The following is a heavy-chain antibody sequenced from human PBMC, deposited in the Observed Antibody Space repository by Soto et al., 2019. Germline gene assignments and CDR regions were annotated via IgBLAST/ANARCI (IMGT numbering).Heavy chain of an antibody. Sequence: WETLSLPCTVSGGSISSSSYYWGWIRQPPGKGLEWIGSIYYSGSTYYNPSLKSRVTISVDTSKNQFSLKLSSVTAADTAVYYCARRLYYDSSGFEGGGMDVWGQGTTVTVSS. CDR3: ARRLYYDSSGFEGGGMDV. V-gene: IGHV4-39*01. J-gene: IGHJ6*02. CDR2: IYYSGST. D-gene: IGHD3-22*01. CDR1: GGSISSSSYY.